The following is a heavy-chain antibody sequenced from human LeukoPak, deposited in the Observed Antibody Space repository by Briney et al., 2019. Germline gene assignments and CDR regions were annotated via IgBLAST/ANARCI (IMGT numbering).Heavy chain of an antibody. J-gene: IGHJ2*01. V-gene: IGHV4-31*03. CDR1: GDSISTGGYF. D-gene: IGHD6-13*01. CDR2: ISYSGST. Sequence: SETLSLTCTVSGDSISTGGYFWNWIRQHSGKGLEWIGYISYSGSTSYNPSLKSRVTMSLDTSQSQFSLKLSSVTAAGTAVYYCAHSSSRYSSVSWYFDLWGRGTLVTVSS. CDR3: AHSSSRYSSVSWYFDL.